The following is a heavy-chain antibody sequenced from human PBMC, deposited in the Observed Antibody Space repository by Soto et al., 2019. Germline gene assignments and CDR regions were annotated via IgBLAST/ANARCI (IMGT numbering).Heavy chain of an antibody. J-gene: IGHJ4*02. CDR2: IWYDGSNK. V-gene: IGHV3-33*01. Sequence: QVQLVESGGGVVQPGRSLRLSCGASGFTFSSYAMHWVRQAPGKGLEWVAVIWYDGSNKYYADSVEGRFTISRDNSKNTLYLQMNSLRVEDTAVYKCARDLGWLADWGQGTLVTVSS. CDR1: GFTFSSYA. D-gene: IGHD6-19*01. CDR3: ARDLGWLAD.